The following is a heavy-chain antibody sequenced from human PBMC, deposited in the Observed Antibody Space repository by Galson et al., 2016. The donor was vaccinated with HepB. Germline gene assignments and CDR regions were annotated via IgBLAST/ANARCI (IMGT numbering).Heavy chain of an antibody. D-gene: IGHD3-22*01. V-gene: IGHV3-NL1*01. Sequence: SLRLSCAASGFTFRSYGMHWVRQAPGKGLEWVSVIYSSGSTYYADYVKGRLTFSRDNSKNTVDLQMNTLRAEDTAVYYCARAAHSSGYCDVFDIWGQGTKVTVSS. CDR1: GFTFRSYG. J-gene: IGHJ3*02. CDR2: IYSSGST. CDR3: ARAAHSSGYCDVFDI.